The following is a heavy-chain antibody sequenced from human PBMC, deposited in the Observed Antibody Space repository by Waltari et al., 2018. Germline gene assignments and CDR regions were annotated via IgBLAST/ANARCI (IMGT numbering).Heavy chain of an antibody. Sequence: VQLQESGPGLVKPSETLSPTCTSSGGSLSSYYWSWLRQPAGKGLEWIGRIYTSGSTNYNPSLKSRVTMSVDTSKNQFSLKLSSVTAADTAVYYCARGGEGYCSSTSCYHFEYWGQGTLVTVSS. J-gene: IGHJ4*02. V-gene: IGHV4-4*07. D-gene: IGHD2-2*01. CDR3: ARGGEGYCSSTSCYHFEY. CDR2: IYTSGST. CDR1: GGSLSSYY.